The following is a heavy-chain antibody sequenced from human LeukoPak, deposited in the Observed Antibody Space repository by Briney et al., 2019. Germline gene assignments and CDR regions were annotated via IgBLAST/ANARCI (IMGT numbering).Heavy chain of an antibody. V-gene: IGHV4-39*07. D-gene: IGHD6-6*01. CDR1: GGSISSNSYY. Sequence: SETLSLTCTVSGGSISSNSYYWGWIRQPPGKGLQWIGSLSYSGGTHYNPSLRSRVTISVDTSKNQFSLRLSSVTAADTAVYYCAVAYSSASTFAYWGQGTLVTASS. CDR2: LSYSGGT. CDR3: AVAYSSASTFAY. J-gene: IGHJ4*02.